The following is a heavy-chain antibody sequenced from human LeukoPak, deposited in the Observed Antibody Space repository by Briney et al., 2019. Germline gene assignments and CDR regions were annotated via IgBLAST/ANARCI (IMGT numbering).Heavy chain of an antibody. CDR1: GFTVSSNY. CDR3: ASGLDIVVVPAAPYYYYMDV. J-gene: IGHJ6*03. CDR2: IYSGGST. Sequence: GGSLRLSCAASGFTVSSNYMSWVRQAPGKGLEWVSVIYSGGSTYYADSVKGRFTISRDNSKNTLYLQMNSLRAEDPAVYYCASGLDIVVVPAAPYYYYMDVWGKGTTVTVSS. D-gene: IGHD2-2*01. V-gene: IGHV3-53*01.